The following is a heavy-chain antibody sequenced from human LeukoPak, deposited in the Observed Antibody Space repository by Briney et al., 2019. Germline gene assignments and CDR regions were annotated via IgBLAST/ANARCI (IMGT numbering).Heavy chain of an antibody. CDR2: INSDGSST. V-gene: IGHV3-74*01. Sequence: GGSLRLSCAASGFTFSSYWMHWVRQAPGKGLVWVSRINSDGSSTSYADSVKGRFTISRDNAKNTLYPQMNSLRAEDTAVYYCTTGHWFGEDSDFWGQGTLVTVSS. J-gene: IGHJ4*02. D-gene: IGHD3-10*01. CDR1: GFTFSSYW. CDR3: TTGHWFGEDSDF.